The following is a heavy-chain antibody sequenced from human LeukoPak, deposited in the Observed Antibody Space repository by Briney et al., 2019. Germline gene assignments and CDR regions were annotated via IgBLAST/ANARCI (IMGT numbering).Heavy chain of an antibody. CDR2: INHSGST. V-gene: IGHV4-34*01. J-gene: IGHJ5*02. D-gene: IGHD2-2*01. CDR3: ARGGCQLLSGCRWSDP. Sequence: SETLSLTCAVYGGSFSGYYWSWIRQPPGKGLEWIGEINHSGSTNYNPSLKSRVTISVDTSKNQFSLKLSSVTAADTAVYYCARGGCQLLSGCRWSDPWGQGTLVTVSS. CDR1: GGSFSGYY.